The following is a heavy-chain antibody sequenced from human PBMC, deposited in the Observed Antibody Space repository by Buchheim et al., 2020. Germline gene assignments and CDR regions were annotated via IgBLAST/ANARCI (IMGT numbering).Heavy chain of an antibody. CDR1: GGSISSYY. Sequence: QVQLQESGPGLVKPSETLSLTCTVSGGSISSYYWSWIRQPPGKGLEWIGYIYYSGCTNYNPSLKSRVTILVDTSKKQFSLKLSSVTDADTAVYYCASSSGWFYYYYYGMDVWGQGTT. D-gene: IGHD6-19*01. V-gene: IGHV4-59*01. CDR3: ASSSGWFYYYYYGMDV. CDR2: IYYSGCT. J-gene: IGHJ6*02.